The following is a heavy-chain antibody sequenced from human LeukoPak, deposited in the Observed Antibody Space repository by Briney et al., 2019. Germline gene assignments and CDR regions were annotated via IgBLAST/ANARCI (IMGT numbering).Heavy chain of an antibody. CDR3: AREGLGYCSGGSCELDY. D-gene: IGHD2-15*01. J-gene: IGHJ4*02. CDR1: GFTFSRYG. CDR2: IGTAGDT. V-gene: IGHV3-13*01. Sequence: GGSLRLSCAASGFTFSRYGMHWVRQATGKGLEWVSAIGTAGDTYYPGSVKGRFTISREDAKNSLYLQMNGLRAGDTAVYYCAREGLGYCSGGSCELDYWGQGTLVTVSS.